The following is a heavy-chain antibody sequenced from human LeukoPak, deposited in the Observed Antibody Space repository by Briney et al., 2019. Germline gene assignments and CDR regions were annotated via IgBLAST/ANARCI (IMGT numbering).Heavy chain of an antibody. CDR2: IRYDGSNK. CDR1: GFTFSSYG. Sequence: GGSLRLSCAASGFTFSSYGMHWVRQAPGKGLEWVAFIRYDGSNKYYADSVKGRFTISRDNSKNTLYLQMNSLRAEDTAVYYCAKDTIHSNYAVPDYWGQGTLVTVSS. J-gene: IGHJ4*02. CDR3: AKDTIHSNYAVPDY. D-gene: IGHD4-11*01. V-gene: IGHV3-30*02.